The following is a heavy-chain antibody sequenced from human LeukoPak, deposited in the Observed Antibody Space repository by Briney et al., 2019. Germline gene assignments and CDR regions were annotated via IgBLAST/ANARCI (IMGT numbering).Heavy chain of an antibody. CDR1: GYTFTGYY. D-gene: IGHD2-15*01. CDR3: ARASAGIVVVVAAFDY. Sequence: ASVKVSCKASGYTFTGYYMHWVRQAPGQGLEWVGWINPNSGGTNYAQKFQGRVTMTRDTSISTAYMELSRLRSDDTAVYYCARASAGIVVVVAAFDYWGQGTLVTVSS. CDR2: INPNSGGT. J-gene: IGHJ4*02. V-gene: IGHV1-2*02.